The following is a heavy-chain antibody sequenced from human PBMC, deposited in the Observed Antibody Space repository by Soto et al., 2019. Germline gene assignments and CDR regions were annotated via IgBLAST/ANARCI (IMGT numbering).Heavy chain of an antibody. Sequence: EVQLLESGGGLVQPGGSLRLSCAASGFTFSSYAMRWVRQAPGKGLEWVSAISGSGGSTYYADSVKGRFTISRDNSKNTLYLQMNSLTAEDTAVYYCARRGSGSYYDDWGQGTLVTVSS. CDR2: ISGSGGST. V-gene: IGHV3-23*01. CDR3: ARRGSGSYYDD. J-gene: IGHJ4*02. CDR1: GFTFSSYA. D-gene: IGHD1-26*01.